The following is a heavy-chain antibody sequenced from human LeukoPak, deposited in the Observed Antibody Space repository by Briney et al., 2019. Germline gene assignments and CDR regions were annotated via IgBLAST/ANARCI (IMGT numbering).Heavy chain of an antibody. D-gene: IGHD4-17*01. CDR1: GGSISSSSYY. Sequence: PSETLSLTCTVSGGSISSSSYYWGWIRQPPGKGLEWIGSIYYSGSTYYNPSLKSRVTISVDTSKNQFSLKLSSVTAADTAVYYCASTRGYGDYGDFDYWGQGTLVTVSS. V-gene: IGHV4-39*01. CDR2: IYYSGST. J-gene: IGHJ4*02. CDR3: ASTRGYGDYGDFDY.